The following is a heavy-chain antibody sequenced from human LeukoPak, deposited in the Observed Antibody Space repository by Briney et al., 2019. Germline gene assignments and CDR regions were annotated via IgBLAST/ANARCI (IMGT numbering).Heavy chain of an antibody. Sequence: QAGGSLRLSCAASGFTFSSYWMSWVRQAPGKGLEWVANIKQDGSEKYYVDSVKGRFTISRDNAKNSLYLQMNSLRAEDTAVYYCARYYPGPYYYGSGSYHYYFDYWGQGTLVTVSS. V-gene: IGHV3-7*03. J-gene: IGHJ4*02. CDR1: GFTFSSYW. CDR2: IKQDGSEK. D-gene: IGHD3-10*01. CDR3: ARYYPGPYYYGSGSYHYYFDY.